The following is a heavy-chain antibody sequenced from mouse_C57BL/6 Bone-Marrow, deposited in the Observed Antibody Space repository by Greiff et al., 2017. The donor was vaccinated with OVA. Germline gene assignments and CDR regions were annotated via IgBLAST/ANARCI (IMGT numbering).Heavy chain of an antibody. Sequence: QVQLQQPGAELVKPGASVKLSCKASGYTFTSYWMHWVKQRPGQGLEWIGMIHPNSGSTNYNEKFKSKATLTVDKSSSTAYMQLSSLTSEDSAVYYCARIYYGSSYTWFAYWGQGTLVTVSA. CDR2: IHPNSGST. D-gene: IGHD1-1*01. CDR1: GYTFTSYW. CDR3: ARIYYGSSYTWFAY. J-gene: IGHJ3*01. V-gene: IGHV1-64*01.